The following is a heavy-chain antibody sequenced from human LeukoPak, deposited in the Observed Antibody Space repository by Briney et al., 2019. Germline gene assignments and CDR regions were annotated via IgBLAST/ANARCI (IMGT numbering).Heavy chain of an antibody. CDR1: GFTFSSYG. V-gene: IGHV3-21*01. Sequence: GGSLRLSCAAAGFTFSSYGMNWVRQAPGKGLEWVSSISYSSSYIYYADSVKGRFTISRDNAKNSLYLQMNSLRAEDTAVYYCARVGLGVTKFFDYWGQGTLVTVSS. J-gene: IGHJ4*02. CDR2: ISYSSSYI. D-gene: IGHD4-17*01. CDR3: ARVGLGVTKFFDY.